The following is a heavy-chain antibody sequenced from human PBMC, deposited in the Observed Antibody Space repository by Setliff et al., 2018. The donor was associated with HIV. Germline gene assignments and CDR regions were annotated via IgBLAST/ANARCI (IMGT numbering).Heavy chain of an antibody. CDR2: IFHTGST. CDR1: GASISSGNW. V-gene: IGHV4-4*02. CDR3: AREIPYSFGYYFDY. D-gene: IGHD5-18*01. J-gene: IGHJ4*02. Sequence: SETLSLTCAVSGASISSGNWWSWVRQSPGKGLEWIGEIFHTGSTNYNPSLKSRVTISVDTSKNHFSLNVSSLTAADTALYYCAREIPYSFGYYFDYWGQGTLVTV.